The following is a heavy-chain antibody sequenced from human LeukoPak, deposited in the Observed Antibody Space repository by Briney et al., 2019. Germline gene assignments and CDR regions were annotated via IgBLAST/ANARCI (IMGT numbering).Heavy chain of an antibody. J-gene: IGHJ3*02. D-gene: IGHD3-22*01. V-gene: IGHV4-59*08. Sequence: SETLSLTCTVSGDSISSYYWNWIRQPPGKGLEWIGYISYSGSTRYNPSFQSRVTISMEMSKTHFSLKLTSVTAADTAVYYCARLLNNDNSGDPDTFDMWGPGTMVTVSS. CDR3: ARLLNNDNSGDPDTFDM. CDR2: ISYSGST. CDR1: GDSISSYY.